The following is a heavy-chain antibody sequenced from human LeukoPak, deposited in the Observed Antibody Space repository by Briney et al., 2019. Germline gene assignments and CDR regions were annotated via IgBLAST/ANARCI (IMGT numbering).Heavy chain of an antibody. CDR3: AKTSQPYCGGDCSHFDY. V-gene: IGHV3-7*01. D-gene: IGHD2-21*02. Sequence: GGSLRLSCAASGFTFSSYWMSWVRQAPGKGLEWVANIKQDGSEKYYVDSVKGRFTISRDNAKNSLYLQMNSLRAEDTAVYYCAKTSQPYCGGDCSHFDYWGQGTLVTVSS. J-gene: IGHJ4*02. CDR2: IKQDGSEK. CDR1: GFTFSSYW.